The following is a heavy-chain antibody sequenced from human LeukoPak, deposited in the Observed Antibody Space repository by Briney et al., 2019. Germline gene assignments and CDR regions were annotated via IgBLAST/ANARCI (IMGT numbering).Heavy chain of an antibody. CDR1: EFSFSNFW. Sequence: GGSLSLSCAVSEFSFSNFWLSSVRQAPGRGLEWVANIHPEGNEKYHVESVKGRFTISRDNPKNLLFLQMQDMRVDDRAGYYCARGDDFSGAHWGQGTLVTVSS. CDR2: IHPEGNEK. V-gene: IGHV3-7*04. J-gene: IGHJ4*02. CDR3: ARGDDFSGAH. D-gene: IGHD1-1*01.